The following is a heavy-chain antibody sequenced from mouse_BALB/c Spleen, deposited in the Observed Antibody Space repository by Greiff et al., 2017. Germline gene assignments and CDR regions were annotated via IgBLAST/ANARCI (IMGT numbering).Heavy chain of an antibody. Sequence: EVKLEESGGGLVQPGGSRKLSCAASGFTFSSYGMHWVRQAPEKGLEWVAYISSGSSTTYYADTVKGRFTISRDNPKNTLFLQMTSLRSEDTAMYYCARYGNYEYYAMDYWGQGTSVTVSA. CDR2: ISSGSSTT. CDR3: ARYGNYEYYAMDY. CDR1: GFTFSSYG. D-gene: IGHD2-1*01. J-gene: IGHJ4*01. V-gene: IGHV5-17*02.